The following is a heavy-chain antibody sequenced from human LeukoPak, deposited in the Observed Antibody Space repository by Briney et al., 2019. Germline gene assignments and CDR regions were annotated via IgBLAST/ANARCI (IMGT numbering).Heavy chain of an antibody. CDR1: GFTFSSYA. D-gene: IGHD3-3*01. Sequence: GGSLRLSCAASGFTFSSYAMSWVRQAPGKGLAWVSGISGSGGSAHYADSVKGRVTISRDNSKNTLYLQMNSLRTEDTAVYHCAKDGESYDFWSGYLFDYWGQGTLVTVSS. CDR3: AKDGESYDFWSGYLFDY. V-gene: IGHV3-23*01. CDR2: ISGSGGSA. J-gene: IGHJ4*02.